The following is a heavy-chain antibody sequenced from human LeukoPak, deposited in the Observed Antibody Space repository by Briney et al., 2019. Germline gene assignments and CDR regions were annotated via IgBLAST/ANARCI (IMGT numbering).Heavy chain of an antibody. D-gene: IGHD6-19*01. J-gene: IGHJ3*02. Sequence: GGSLRLSCAASGFTVSSNYMSWVRQAPGKGLEWVSVIYSGGSTYYADSVKGRFTISRDNSKNTLYLQMNSLRAEDTAVYYCAKGAQWLTTDAFDIWGQGTMVTVSS. CDR3: AKGAQWLTTDAFDI. CDR2: IYSGGST. CDR1: GFTVSSNY. V-gene: IGHV3-53*01.